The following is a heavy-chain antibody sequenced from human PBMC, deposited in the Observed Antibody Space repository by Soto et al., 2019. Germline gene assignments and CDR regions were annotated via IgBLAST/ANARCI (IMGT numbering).Heavy chain of an antibody. CDR2: IHYSGST. J-gene: IGHJ6*03. CDR1: GGSISSYY. Sequence: SETLSLTCTVSGGSISSYYWSWIRQSPGKGLEWIGYIHYSGSTKSNPSLKSRVTISVDTSRNQVSLKLSSVTAADSAVYFCARARYEVREPYYYDMDVWGKGTTVTVSS. D-gene: IGHD1-1*01. CDR3: ARARYEVREPYYYDMDV. V-gene: IGHV4-59*01.